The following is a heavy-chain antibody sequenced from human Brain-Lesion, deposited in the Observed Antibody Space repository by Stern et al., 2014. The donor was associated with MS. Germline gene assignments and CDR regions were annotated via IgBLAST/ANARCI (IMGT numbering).Heavy chain of an antibody. D-gene: IGHD5-18*01. CDR2: VYYSGNT. V-gene: IGHV4-39*01. CDR1: GDSLSSSTFY. CDR3: ARHQLGYGYAYLRY. Sequence: QVQLQESGPGLVKPSDTLSLTCSVSGDSLSSSTFYWGWIRQPPGKGPEWIGSVYYSGNTYYHPSLKSRVPISVDTSKNQFSLGLTSVTAADTAVYYCARHQLGYGYAYLRYWGQGTLVTVSS. J-gene: IGHJ4*02.